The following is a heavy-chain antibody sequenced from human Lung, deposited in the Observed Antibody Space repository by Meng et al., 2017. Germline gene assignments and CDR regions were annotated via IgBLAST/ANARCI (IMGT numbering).Heavy chain of an antibody. J-gene: IGHJ4*02. D-gene: IGHD6-25*01. V-gene: IGHV1-2*06. CDR1: GYNFPDYY. Sequence: QVALVQSGAGVKKPGASVKVSCKPSGYNFPDYYIHWVRRAPGQGLEWMGRINPKSGDTHYAQKFQARVTMTGDTSISTAYMELSGLRSDDTAMYYCARDEDISAAGKLFGDYWGQGTLVTVSS. CDR3: ARDEDISAAGKLFGDY. CDR2: INPKSGDT.